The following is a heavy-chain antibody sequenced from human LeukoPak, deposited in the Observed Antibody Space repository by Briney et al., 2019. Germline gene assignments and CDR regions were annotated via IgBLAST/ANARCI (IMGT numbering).Heavy chain of an antibody. CDR3: ARRSNWFDP. J-gene: IGHJ5*02. V-gene: IGHV4-38-2*02. CDR1: GYSISSGYY. Sequence: SETLSLTCTVSGYSISSGYYWGWIRQPPGKGLEWIGSIYHSGSTYYIPSLKSRVTISVDTSKNQFSLKLSSVTAADTAVYYCARRSNWFDPWGQGTLVTAAS. CDR2: IYHSGST.